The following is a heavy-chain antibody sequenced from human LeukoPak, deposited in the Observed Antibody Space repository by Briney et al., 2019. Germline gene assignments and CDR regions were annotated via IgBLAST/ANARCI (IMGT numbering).Heavy chain of an antibody. D-gene: IGHD6-13*01. CDR1: GGSISSGGYY. CDR2: IYYSGST. CDR3: ARDVAYSSSWYSSVDRGNAFDI. J-gene: IGHJ3*02. Sequence: PSQTLSLTCTVSGGSISSGGYYWSWIRQHPGKGLEWIGYIYYSGSTYYNPSLKSRVTISVDTSKNQFSLKLSSVTAADTAVYYCARDVAYSSSWYSSVDRGNAFDIRGQGTMVTVSS. V-gene: IGHV4-31*03.